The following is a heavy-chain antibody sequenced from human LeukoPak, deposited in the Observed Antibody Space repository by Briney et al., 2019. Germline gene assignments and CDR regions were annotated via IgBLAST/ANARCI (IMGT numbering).Heavy chain of an antibody. Sequence: GGSLRLSCAASGFTFSSYAMSWVRRAPEKGLEWVSGISDSGGSTYYADPVKGRFTISRDNSKNTLYLQMNSLRDEDTAVYFCAKEGTISRSYYFDYWGQGALVTVSS. J-gene: IGHJ4*02. CDR2: ISDSGGST. CDR3: AKEGTISRSYYFDY. D-gene: IGHD1-7*01. CDR1: GFTFSSYA. V-gene: IGHV3-23*01.